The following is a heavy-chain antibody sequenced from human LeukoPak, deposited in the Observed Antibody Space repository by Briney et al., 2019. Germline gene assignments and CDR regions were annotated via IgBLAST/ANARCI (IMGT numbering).Heavy chain of an antibody. J-gene: IGHJ4*02. D-gene: IGHD3-10*01. CDR2: ISSSGNSI. V-gene: IGHV3-48*03. Sequence: GGSLRLSCAASGFSFSSYEMNWVRQAPGKGLEWISYISSSGNSIYYADSVKGRFTISRDNAKNSLYLQMNSLRVEDTAVYYCVRERFHGSGALKFDFWGQGTLLTVSS. CDR1: GFSFSSYE. CDR3: VRERFHGSGALKFDF.